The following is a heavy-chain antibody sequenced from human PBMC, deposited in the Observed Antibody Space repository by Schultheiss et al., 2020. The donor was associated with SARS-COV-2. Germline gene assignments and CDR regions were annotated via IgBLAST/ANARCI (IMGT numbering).Heavy chain of an antibody. CDR3: ARGVRGVINDY. CDR1: GFTVSSNY. V-gene: IGHV3-23*01. J-gene: IGHJ4*02. CDR2: ISGSGGST. D-gene: IGHD3-10*01. Sequence: GGSLRLSCAASGFTVSSNYMSWVRQAPGKGLEWVSAISGSGGSTYYADSVKGRFTISRDNSKNTLYLQMNSLRAEDTAVYYCARGVRGVINDYWGQGTLVTVSS.